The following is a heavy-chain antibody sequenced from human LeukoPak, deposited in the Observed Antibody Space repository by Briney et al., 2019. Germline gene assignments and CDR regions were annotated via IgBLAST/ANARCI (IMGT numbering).Heavy chain of an antibody. Sequence: PSETLSLTCTVSGGSISSGSYYWSWIWQPAGKGLEWIGRMYTSGTTNYNPSLKSRITISVDTSKNQFSLKLTSVTAADTAVYYCARGASSSSAIGYYYYYMDVWGNGTTVTVSS. V-gene: IGHV4-61*02. CDR1: GGSISSGSYY. CDR3: ARGASSSSAIGYYYYYMDV. D-gene: IGHD6-6*01. J-gene: IGHJ6*03. CDR2: MYTSGTT.